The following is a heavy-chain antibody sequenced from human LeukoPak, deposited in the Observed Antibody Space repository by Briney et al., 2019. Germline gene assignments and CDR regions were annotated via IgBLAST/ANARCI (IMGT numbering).Heavy chain of an antibody. V-gene: IGHV1-46*01. J-gene: IGHJ4*02. D-gene: IGHD4-11*01. CDR1: GYTFTSYY. CDR2: INPSGGST. CDR3: ARGEGTDYSNLYFDY. Sequence: GASVKVSCKASGYTFTSYYMHWVRQAPGQGLEWMGIINPSGGSTSYAQKFQGRVTMTRDMSTSAVYMELSSLRSDDTAVYYCARGEGTDYSNLYFDYWGQGTLVTVSS.